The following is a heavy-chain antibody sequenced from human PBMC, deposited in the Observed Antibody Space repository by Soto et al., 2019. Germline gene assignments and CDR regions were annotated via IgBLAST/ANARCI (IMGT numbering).Heavy chain of an antibody. CDR3: ARGLPTYSSYGYYYGMDV. CDR1: GGTFSSYA. D-gene: IGHD6-6*01. V-gene: IGHV1-69*01. J-gene: IGHJ6*02. Sequence: QVQLVQSGAEVKKPGSSVKVSCKASGGTFSSYAISWVRQAPGQGLEWMGGIIPIFGTANYAQKFQGRVTITADESTGTAYMELSSLRSEDTAVYYCARGLPTYSSYGYYYGMDVWGQGTTVTVSS. CDR2: IIPIFGTA.